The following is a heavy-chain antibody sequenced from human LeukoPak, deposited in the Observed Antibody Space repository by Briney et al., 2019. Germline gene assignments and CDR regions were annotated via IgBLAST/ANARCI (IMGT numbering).Heavy chain of an antibody. CDR1: GGSFSGYY. CDR3: ARGGLLQPFDY. J-gene: IGHJ4*02. Sequence: PSETLSLTCAVYGGSFSGYYWSWIRQPPGKGLEWIGEINHSGSTIYSPSLKSRVTISVDTSKNQFSLKLSSVTAADTAVYYCARGGLLQPFDYWGQGTLVTVSS. V-gene: IGHV4-34*01. D-gene: IGHD3-9*01. CDR2: INHSGST.